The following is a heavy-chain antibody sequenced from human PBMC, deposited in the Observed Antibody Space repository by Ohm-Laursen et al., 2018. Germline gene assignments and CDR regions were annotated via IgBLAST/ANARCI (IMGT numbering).Heavy chain of an antibody. J-gene: IGHJ4*02. V-gene: IGHV1-18*04. CDR3: ATDTAMASFDY. D-gene: IGHD5-18*01. CDR2: IRVYNGHT. Sequence: SVKVSCKASGYTFTGNYIYWVRQAPGQGLEWMGWIRVYNGHTNYAQKLQGRVTMTTDTSTSTAYMELRSLRSDDTAVYYCATDTAMASFDYWGQGTLVTVSS. CDR1: GYTFTGNY.